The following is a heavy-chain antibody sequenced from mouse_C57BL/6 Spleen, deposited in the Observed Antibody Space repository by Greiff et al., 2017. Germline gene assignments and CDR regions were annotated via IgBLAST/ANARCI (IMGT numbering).Heavy chain of an antibody. J-gene: IGHJ1*03. CDR1: GYAFSSSW. Sequence: LQESGPELVKPGASVKISCKASGYAFSSSWMNWVKQRPGKGLEWIGRIYPGDGDTNYNGKFKGKATLTADKSSSTAYMQLSSLTSEDSAVYVCARSYYGISGYFDVWGTGTTVTVSS. V-gene: IGHV1-82*01. CDR3: ARSYYGISGYFDV. CDR2: IYPGDGDT. D-gene: IGHD2-1*01.